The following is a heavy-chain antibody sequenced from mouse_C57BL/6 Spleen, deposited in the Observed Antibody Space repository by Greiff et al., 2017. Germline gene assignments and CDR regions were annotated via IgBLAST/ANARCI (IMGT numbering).Heavy chain of an antibody. Sequence: EVKLQESGGGLVQPGGSLKLSCAASGFTFSDYGMAWVRQAPRKGPEWVAFISNLAYSIYYADTVTGRFTISRENAKNTLYLEMSSLRSEDTAMYYCARGDSPFAYWGQGTLVTVSA. CDR1: GFTFSDYG. CDR2: ISNLAYSI. CDR3: ARGDSPFAY. V-gene: IGHV5-15*01. J-gene: IGHJ3*01.